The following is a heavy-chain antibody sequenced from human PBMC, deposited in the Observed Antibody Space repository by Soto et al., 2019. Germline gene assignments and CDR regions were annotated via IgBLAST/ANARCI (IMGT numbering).Heavy chain of an antibody. CDR1: GGTXISYA. D-gene: IGHD6-13*01. CDR2: IIPIFGTA. V-gene: IGHV1-69*13. J-gene: IGHJ4*02. Sequence: GXSXKVSFTASGGTXISYAIRWVRQAPGQGLEWIGGIIPIFGTANYAQKFQGRVTITADESTSTACMDLSSLRSEDTAVYYCARLGSSFWWGQGTLGTVSS. CDR3: ARLGSSFW.